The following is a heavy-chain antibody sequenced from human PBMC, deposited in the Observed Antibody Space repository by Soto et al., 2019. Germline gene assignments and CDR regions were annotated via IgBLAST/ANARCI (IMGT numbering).Heavy chain of an antibody. D-gene: IGHD3-10*01. J-gene: IGHJ4*02. CDR3: ARVCEEWWAGSGSYSKRHYYFDY. CDR1: GGSISSGDYY. V-gene: IGHV4-30-4*01. CDR2: IYYSGST. Sequence: QVQLQESGPGLVKPSQTLSLTCTVSGGSISSGDYYWSWIRQPPGKGLEWIGYIYYSGSTYYNPYLKSRVTISVDTSKNQFSLKLSSVTAADTAVYYCARVCEEWWAGSGSYSKRHYYFDYWGQGTLVTVSS.